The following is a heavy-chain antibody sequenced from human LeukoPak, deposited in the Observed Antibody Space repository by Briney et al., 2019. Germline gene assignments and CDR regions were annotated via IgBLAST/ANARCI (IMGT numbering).Heavy chain of an antibody. CDR1: GGSISSSSYY. J-gene: IGHJ2*01. V-gene: IGHV4-39*01. D-gene: IGHD6-13*01. CDR3: ARIAAAGPGGYWYFDL. Sequence: SETLSLTCTVSGGSISSSSYYWGRIRQPPGKGLEWIGSIYYSGSTYYNPSLKSRVTISVDTSKNQFSLKLSSVTAADTAVYYCARIAAAGPGGYWYFDLWGRGTLVTVSS. CDR2: IYYSGST.